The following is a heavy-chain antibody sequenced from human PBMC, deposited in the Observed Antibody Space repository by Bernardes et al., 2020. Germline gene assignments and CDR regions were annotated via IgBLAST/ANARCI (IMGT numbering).Heavy chain of an antibody. CDR3: AADRGGYDSSGYRTNWFDP. CDR2: IVVGSGNT. V-gene: IGHV1-58*01. CDR1: GFTFTSSA. J-gene: IGHJ5*02. Sequence: SVKVSCKASGFTFTSSAVQWVRQARGQRLEWIGWIVVGSGNTNYAQKFQERVTITRDMSTSTAYMELSSLRSEDTAVYYCAADRGGYDSSGYRTNWFDPWGQGTLVTVSS. D-gene: IGHD3-22*01.